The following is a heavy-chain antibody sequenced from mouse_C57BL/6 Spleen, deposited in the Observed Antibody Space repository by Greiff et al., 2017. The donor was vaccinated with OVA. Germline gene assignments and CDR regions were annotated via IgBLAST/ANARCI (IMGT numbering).Heavy chain of an antibody. CDR3: ARKGYDYERAMDY. CDR1: GYTFTSYW. Sequence: VQLQQSGAELVKPGASVKLSCKASGYTFTSYWMHWVKQRPGQGLEWIGMIHPNSGSTNYNEKFKSKATLTVDKSSSTTYMQLSSLTYEDSAVYYCARKGYDYERAMDYCGQGTTVTVSS. CDR2: IHPNSGST. D-gene: IGHD2-4*01. V-gene: IGHV1-64*01. J-gene: IGHJ4*01.